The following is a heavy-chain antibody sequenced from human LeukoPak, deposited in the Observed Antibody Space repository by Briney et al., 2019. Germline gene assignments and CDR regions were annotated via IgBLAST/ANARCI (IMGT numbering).Heavy chain of an antibody. D-gene: IGHD2-2*01. V-gene: IGHV4-59*08. Sequence: SETLSLTCTVSGGSISSYYWSWIRQPPGKGPEWVGYIYYSGSTNYNPSLKSRVTISVDTSKNQFSLKLSSVTAADTAVYYCARRNPYCGSTSCYQSPWFDPWGQGTLVTVSS. CDR2: IYYSGST. J-gene: IGHJ5*02. CDR3: ARRNPYCGSTSCYQSPWFDP. CDR1: GGSISSYY.